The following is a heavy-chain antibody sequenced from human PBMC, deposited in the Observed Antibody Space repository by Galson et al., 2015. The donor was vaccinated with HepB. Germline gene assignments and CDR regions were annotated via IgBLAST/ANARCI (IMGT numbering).Heavy chain of an antibody. J-gene: IGHJ5*02. D-gene: IGHD6-13*01. CDR2: IYHTGST. CDR1: GYSISGGYY. Sequence: ETLSLTCGVSGYSISGGYYWGWIRQPPGKGLEWIGGIYHTGSTYFNPSLKSRVTLSVDMSKNQFSLKLGSVTAADTAVYYCARDHTRDAAGITWFDPWGQGTLVTVSS. CDR3: ARDHTRDAAGITWFDP. V-gene: IGHV4-38-2*02.